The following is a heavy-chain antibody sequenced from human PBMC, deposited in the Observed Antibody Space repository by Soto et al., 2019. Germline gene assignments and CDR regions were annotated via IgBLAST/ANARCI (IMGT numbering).Heavy chain of an antibody. D-gene: IGHD6-25*01. J-gene: IGHJ3*02. CDR3: AKAPKQREGAFDI. CDR2: ISGSGGST. CDR1: GFTFSSYA. V-gene: IGHV3-23*01. Sequence: EVQLLESGGGLVQPGGSPRLSCAASGFTFSSYAMSWVRQAPGKGLEWVSAISGSGGSTYYADSVKGRFTISRDNSKNTLYLQMNSLRAEDTAVYYCAKAPKQREGAFDIWGQGTMVTVSS.